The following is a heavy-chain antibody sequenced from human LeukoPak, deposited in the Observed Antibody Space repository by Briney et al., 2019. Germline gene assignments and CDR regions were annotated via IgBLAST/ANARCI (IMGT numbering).Heavy chain of an antibody. CDR3: ARDVLRLGESDY. V-gene: IGHV3-7*01. CDR2: IKQDGSEK. J-gene: IGHJ4*02. Sequence: GRSLRLSCAVSGFTFSSYWMSWVRQAPGKGLEWVANIKQDGSEKYYVDSVKGRFTISRDNAKNSLYLQMNSLRAEDTAVYYCARDVLRLGESDYWGQGTLVTVSS. D-gene: IGHD3-16*01. CDR1: GFTFSSYW.